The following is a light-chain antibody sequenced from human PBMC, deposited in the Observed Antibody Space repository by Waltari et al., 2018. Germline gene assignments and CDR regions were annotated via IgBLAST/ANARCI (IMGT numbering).Light chain of an antibody. Sequence: YELTQPPSVSVAPGKTAKISCGGPDIRAKTVHWYQQKPGQAPVLVIYDDTVRPSGIPKRFSASDTATLTIARVEAGDEAVYYCQVWDGDSDHPVFGGGTKLTVL. CDR1: DIRAKT. J-gene: IGLJ2*01. V-gene: IGLV3-21*03. CDR2: DDT. CDR3: QVWDGDSDHPV.